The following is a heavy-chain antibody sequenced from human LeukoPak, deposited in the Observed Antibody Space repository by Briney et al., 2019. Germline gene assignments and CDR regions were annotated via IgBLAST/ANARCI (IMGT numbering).Heavy chain of an antibody. CDR3: ASSGSSGRIYY. D-gene: IGHD3-10*01. V-gene: IGHV4-59*12. CDR2: IYYIGST. J-gene: IGHJ4*02. CDR1: GVSISSDY. Sequence: SETLSLTCTLSGVSISSDYWSGIRQPPGKGLEWIGYIYYIGSTNYNPSLKSRVTISVDTSKKQFSLKLSSVTAAATAVYYCASSGSSGRIYYWGQGTLVTVSS.